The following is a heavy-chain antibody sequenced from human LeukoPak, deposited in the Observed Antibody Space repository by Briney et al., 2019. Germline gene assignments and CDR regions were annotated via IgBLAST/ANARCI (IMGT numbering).Heavy chain of an antibody. J-gene: IGHJ4*02. CDR3: ARQNPLWFGEGIDY. CDR1: GFTFSSYW. V-gene: IGHV3-7*01. D-gene: IGHD3-10*01. CDR2: VKQDGSEK. Sequence: GGSLRLSCAASGFTFSSYWMSSVRQAPGKGLEWVANVKQDGSEKYYVDSVKGRFTISIDNANNSLYLQMNSLRADDTAVYYCARQNPLWFGEGIDYWGQGTLVTVSS.